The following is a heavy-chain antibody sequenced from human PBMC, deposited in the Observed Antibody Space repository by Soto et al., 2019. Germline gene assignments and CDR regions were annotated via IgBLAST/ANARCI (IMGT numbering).Heavy chain of an antibody. CDR1: GYTFPTYY. Sequence: ASVKVSCKASGYTFPTYYMYWVRQAPGQGLEWMGIINPSGGSTSFAQKFQGRVTMTRDTSTSTVYMELISLTSEDTAVYYCARDVGMASRPYLDYWGQGTLVTVSS. V-gene: IGHV1-46*01. CDR3: ARDVGMASRPYLDY. D-gene: IGHD6-6*01. J-gene: IGHJ4*02. CDR2: INPSGGST.